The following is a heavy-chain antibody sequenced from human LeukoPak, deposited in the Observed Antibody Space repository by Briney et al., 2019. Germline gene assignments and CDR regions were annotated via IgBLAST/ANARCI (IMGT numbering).Heavy chain of an antibody. CDR1: GFTFSSYA. CDR3: ARDTTVTTNLGAFDI. D-gene: IGHD4-17*01. Sequence: GGSLRLSCAASGFTFSSYAMHWVRQAPGKGLEWVAVISYDGSNKYYADSVKGRFTISRDNSKNTLYLQMNSLRAEDTAVYYCARDTTVTTNLGAFDIWGQGTTVTVSS. J-gene: IGHJ3*02. CDR2: ISYDGSNK. V-gene: IGHV3-30*04.